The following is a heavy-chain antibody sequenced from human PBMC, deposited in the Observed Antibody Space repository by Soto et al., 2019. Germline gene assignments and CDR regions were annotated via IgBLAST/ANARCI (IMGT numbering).Heavy chain of an antibody. CDR3: ARGIPGYCGGATCYSGWFDP. CDR1: GGSISSGDYY. CDR2: IESSGPT. V-gene: IGHV4-39*01. J-gene: IGHJ5*02. D-gene: IGHD2-15*01. Sequence: SETLSLTCTVSGGSISSGDYYWSWIRQPPGKGLEWIASIESSGPTFYNPSLKSRVSISLDTSKNEFSLKVNSVTAADTAVYFCARGIPGYCGGATCYSGWFDPWGQGTLVTVSS.